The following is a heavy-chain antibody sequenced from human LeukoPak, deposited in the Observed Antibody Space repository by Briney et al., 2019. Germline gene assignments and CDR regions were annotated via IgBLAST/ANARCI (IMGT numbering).Heavy chain of an antibody. V-gene: IGHV4-59*01. CDR2: IYYSGST. CDR1: GGSISNYY. J-gene: IGHJ6*03. CDR3: TRDRYYYYGSGSPYYYYMDV. D-gene: IGHD3-10*01. Sequence: PSGTLSLTCTVSGGSISNYYWSWIRQPPGKGLEWIGYIYYSGSTNYNPSLKSRVTISVDTSKNQFSLKLSSVTAADTAVYYCTRDRYYYYGSGSPYYYYMDVWGKGTTVTVSS.